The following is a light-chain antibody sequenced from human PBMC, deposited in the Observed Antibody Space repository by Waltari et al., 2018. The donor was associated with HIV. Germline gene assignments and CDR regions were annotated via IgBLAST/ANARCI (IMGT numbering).Light chain of an antibody. J-gene: IGLJ2*01. CDR3: QVWDSSTVV. Sequence: SYELTQPLSVSVALGPTARISCGGNNIGSKNVHWYQQKPGQAPGLVIYRDSNRPSGIPERFSGSNSGNMATLTISRAQAGDEADYYCQVWDSSTVVFGGGTKLTVL. CDR1: NIGSKN. V-gene: IGLV3-9*01. CDR2: RDS.